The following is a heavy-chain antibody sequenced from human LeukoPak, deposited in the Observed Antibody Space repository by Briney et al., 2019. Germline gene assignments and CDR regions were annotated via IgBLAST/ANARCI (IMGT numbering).Heavy chain of an antibody. CDR3: ARNPTMVRFDP. J-gene: IGHJ5*02. V-gene: IGHV1-3*01. CDR1: GYTFTSYA. Sequence: ASVKISCKASGYTFTSYAMHWVRQAPGQRLEWMGWINAGNGNTKYSQKFQGRVTITRDTSASTAYMELSSLRSEDTAVYYCARNPTMVRFDPWGQGTLVTVSS. CDR2: INAGNGNT. D-gene: IGHD3-10*01.